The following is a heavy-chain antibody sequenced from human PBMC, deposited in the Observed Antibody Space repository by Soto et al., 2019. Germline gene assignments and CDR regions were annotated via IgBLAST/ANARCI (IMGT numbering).Heavy chain of an antibody. CDR3: ASKLIRGAVRGVDDAFDI. V-gene: IGHV1-18*01. Sequence: ASVKVSCKASGYTFTSYGISWVRQAPGQGLEWMGWISAYNGNTNYARKLQGRVTMTTDTSTSTAYMELRSLRSDDTAVYYCASKLIRGAVRGVDDAFDIWGQGTMVTVSS. J-gene: IGHJ3*02. D-gene: IGHD3-10*01. CDR1: GYTFTSYG. CDR2: ISAYNGNT.